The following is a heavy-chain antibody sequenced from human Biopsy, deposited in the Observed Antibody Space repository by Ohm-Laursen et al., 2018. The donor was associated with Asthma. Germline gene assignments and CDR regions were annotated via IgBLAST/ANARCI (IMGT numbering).Heavy chain of an antibody. D-gene: IGHD5-18*01. J-gene: IGHJ5*02. Sequence: SLRLSCAASGFRFDDYTMVWVRQPPGKGLQWVALISWDAGRTHYADSVKGRFTVSRYNSKNSLYLQMNSLKPEDSGLYYCSKALVPTDLTSWLDPWGQGTLVTVSS. CDR3: SKALVPTDLTSWLDP. V-gene: IGHV3-43*01. CDR1: GFRFDDYT. CDR2: ISWDAGRT.